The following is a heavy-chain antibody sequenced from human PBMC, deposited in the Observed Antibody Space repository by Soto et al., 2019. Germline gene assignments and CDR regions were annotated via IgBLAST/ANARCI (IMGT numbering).Heavy chain of an antibody. D-gene: IGHD6-13*01. Sequence: SETLSLTCTAYGESFNGYYWSWIRQPPGKGLEWIGEIHHSGSTNYNQSLKSRVTFSIDTSKRQFSLKVRSVTAADTAVYYCARGKRGSSWYRGEEKYYYYGMDVWGQGTPVTVSS. V-gene: IGHV4-34*01. CDR1: GESFNGYY. J-gene: IGHJ6*02. CDR2: IHHSGST. CDR3: ARGKRGSSWYRGEEKYYYYGMDV.